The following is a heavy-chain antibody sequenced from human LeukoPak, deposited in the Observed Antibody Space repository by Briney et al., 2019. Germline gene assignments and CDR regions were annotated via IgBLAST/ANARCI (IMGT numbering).Heavy chain of an antibody. Sequence: GGSLRLSCAASNFTFDSYGIHWVRQAPGEGLEYVSAISSNGGSTYYADSVKGRFTISRDNSKNTLFLQMGSLRVEDMAVYYCAGGLRAYYYYGMDVWGQGTTVTVSS. J-gene: IGHJ6*02. CDR1: NFTFDSYG. CDR2: ISSNGGST. CDR3: AGGLRAYYYYGMDV. D-gene: IGHD3-3*01. V-gene: IGHV3-64*02.